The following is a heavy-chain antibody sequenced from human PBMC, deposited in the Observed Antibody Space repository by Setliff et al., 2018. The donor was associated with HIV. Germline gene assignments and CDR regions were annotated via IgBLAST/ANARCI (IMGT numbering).Heavy chain of an antibody. V-gene: IGHV3-23*01. CDR3: ARGFPRHYYDAFDI. D-gene: IGHD3-10*01. CDR1: GFTFSSYA. Sequence: GSLRLSCAASGFTFSSYAMNWVRQAPGKGLEWVSAISGSGESTYYAGSVKGRFTISRDNSKNTLFLQMNSLRAEDTAVYYCARGFPRHYYDAFDIWGQGTMVTVSS. J-gene: IGHJ3*02. CDR2: ISGSGEST.